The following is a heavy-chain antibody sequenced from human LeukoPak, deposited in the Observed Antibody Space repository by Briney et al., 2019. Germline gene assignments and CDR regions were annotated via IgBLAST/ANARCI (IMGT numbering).Heavy chain of an antibody. CDR2: ISSSSSTI. CDR1: GFSFKTYS. J-gene: IGHJ4*02. D-gene: IGHD3-9*01. V-gene: IGHV3-48*04. CDR3: ARPDWDY. Sequence: GGSLRLSCAASGFSFKTYSMNWVRQAPGKGLEWVSYISSSSSTIYYADSVKGRFTISRDNAKNSLYLQMNSLRAEDTAVYYCARPDWDYWGQGTLVTVSS.